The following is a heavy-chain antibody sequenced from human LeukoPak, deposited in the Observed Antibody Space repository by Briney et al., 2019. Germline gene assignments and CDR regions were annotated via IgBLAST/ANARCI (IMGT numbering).Heavy chain of an antibody. D-gene: IGHD3-22*01. J-gene: IGHJ4*02. CDR1: GGSISSGGYS. V-gene: IGHV4-30-2*01. CDR2: IYHSGST. CDR3: ARAFGSGYYYPPGV. Sequence: SQTLSLTCAVSGGSISSGGYSWSWIRQPPGKGLEWIGYIYHSGSTYYNPSLKSRVTISVDRSKNQFSLKLSSVTAADTAVYYCARAFGSGYYYPPGVWGQGTLVTVSS.